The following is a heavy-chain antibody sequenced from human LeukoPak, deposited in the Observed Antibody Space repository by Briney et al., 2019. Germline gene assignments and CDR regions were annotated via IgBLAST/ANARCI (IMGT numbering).Heavy chain of an antibody. CDR1: GYTFTGYY. Sequence: GASVKVSCKASGYTFTGYYMHWVGQAPGQGLEWMGRINPNSGGTNYAQKFQGRVTMTRDTSISTAYMELSRLRSDDTAVYYCARVSLTGYYLSWGQGTLVTVSS. J-gene: IGHJ5*02. D-gene: IGHD3-9*01. V-gene: IGHV1-2*06. CDR3: ARVSLTGYYLS. CDR2: INPNSGGT.